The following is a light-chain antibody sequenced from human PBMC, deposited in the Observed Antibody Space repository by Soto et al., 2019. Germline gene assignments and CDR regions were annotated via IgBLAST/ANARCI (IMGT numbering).Light chain of an antibody. CDR2: KAS. J-gene: IGKJ2*01. Sequence: DIQMTQFPSTLSASIGDSVTITCRASQSISSWLAWYQQKPGKAPKLLIYKASSLETGVPSRFSGSGSGTEFTLTIGSLQPDDFATYYCQQYSSYSPYTFGQGTRLEIK. CDR3: QQYSSYSPYT. V-gene: IGKV1-5*03. CDR1: QSISSW.